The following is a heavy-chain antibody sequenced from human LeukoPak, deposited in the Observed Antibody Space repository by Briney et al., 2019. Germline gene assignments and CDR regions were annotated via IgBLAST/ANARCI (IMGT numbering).Heavy chain of an antibody. CDR2: IYYSGTT. CDR1: GGSISSGGYY. D-gene: IGHD3-10*01. V-gene: IGHV4-31*03. J-gene: IGHJ5*02. CDR3: ANYGSGTYRFDP. Sequence: SETLSLTRTVSGGSISSGGYYWSWISQHPGKGLEWIGYIYYSGTTYYNPSLKSRVTISVDTSKNQFSLMLSSVTAADTAVYYCANYGSGTYRFDPWGQGTLVTVSS.